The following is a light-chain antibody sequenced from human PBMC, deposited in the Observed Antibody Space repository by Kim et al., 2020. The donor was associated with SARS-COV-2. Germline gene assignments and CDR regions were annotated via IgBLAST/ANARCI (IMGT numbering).Light chain of an antibody. V-gene: IGKV1-39*01. Sequence: APVGDRVTITCRASQTIDRHLSWYQQKPGKAPSLLLYKTSTLQSGVPSRFSGSGSGRDYILTIRDLQPDDFATYFGQQSFSTPQTFGQGTKVDIK. CDR3: QQSFSTPQT. J-gene: IGKJ1*01. CDR1: QTIDRH. CDR2: KTS.